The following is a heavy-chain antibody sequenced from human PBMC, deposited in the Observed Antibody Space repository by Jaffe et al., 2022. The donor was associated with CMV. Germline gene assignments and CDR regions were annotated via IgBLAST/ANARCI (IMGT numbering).Heavy chain of an antibody. Sequence: EVQLVESGGGLVQPGGSLKLSCAASGFNFNAFAFHWFRLAPGKGLEWLGHIASKPNNYATEYAASVRGRFTVSRDDSKNTAYLQMNGLKTEDTAVYYCSTLDFWTYSSDYWGQGALVTVSS. V-gene: IGHV3-73*01. CDR1: GFNFNAFA. D-gene: IGHD3-3*01. CDR2: IASKPNNYAT. J-gene: IGHJ4*02. CDR3: STLDFWTYSSDY.